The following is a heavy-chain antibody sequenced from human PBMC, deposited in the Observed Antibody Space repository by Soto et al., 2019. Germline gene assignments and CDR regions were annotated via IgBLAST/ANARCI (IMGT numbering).Heavy chain of an antibody. D-gene: IGHD2-15*01. CDR3: ARTCSSGGSCYLPY. Sequence: ASVKVSCKASGFSFSYFGISWVREAPGQGLEWVGWVSLPSGDTSSAQNFQGRVTVTTDTSTSTVYMELGSLRSDDTAVYYCARTCSSGGSCYLPYWGEGTLVTVSS. CDR2: VSLPSGDT. J-gene: IGHJ4*02. CDR1: GFSFSYFG. V-gene: IGHV1-18*01.